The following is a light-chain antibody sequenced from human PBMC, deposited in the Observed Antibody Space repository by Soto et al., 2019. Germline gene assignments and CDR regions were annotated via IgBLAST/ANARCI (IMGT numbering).Light chain of an antibody. J-gene: IGKJ3*01. V-gene: IGKV1-33*01. CDR1: QDISNF. Sequence: DIQMTQSPSSLSASVGDSVAITCRASQDISNFLNWYQQTPGKAPKLLTYGASDLETVVPSRFSGTGSGTDFTFTISNVQPEDTATYYCQLYDSFPFTFGPGTKVEIK. CDR3: QLYDSFPFT. CDR2: GAS.